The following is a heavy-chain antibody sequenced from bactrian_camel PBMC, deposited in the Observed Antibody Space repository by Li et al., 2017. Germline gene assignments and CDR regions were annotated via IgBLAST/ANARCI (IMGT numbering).Heavy chain of an antibody. J-gene: IGHJ4*01. V-gene: IGHV3S53*01. Sequence: VQLVESGGGSVQAGGSLRLSCAASGWTISRITMAWFRQAPGKEREGVAAITHDGTPSYADSVKGRFTISKDNAKNTLYLQMNSLRPEDTAMYYCAAPRCYGWPPQPDTWEYVGHGTQVTVS. CDR1: GWTISRIT. CDR2: ITHDGTP. D-gene: IGHD3*01.